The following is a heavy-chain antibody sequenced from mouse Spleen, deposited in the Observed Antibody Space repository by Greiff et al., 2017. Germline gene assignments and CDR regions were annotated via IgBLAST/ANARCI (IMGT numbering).Heavy chain of an antibody. CDR1: GFSLTSYG. Sequence: QVQLKQSGPGLVAPSQSLSITCTVSGFSLTSYGVDWVRQSPGKGLEWLGVIWGGGSTNYNSALKSRLSISKDNSKSQVFLKMNSLQTDDTAMYYCATKFITTALAYWGQGTLVTVSA. D-gene: IGHD1-2*01. V-gene: IGHV2-6*01. CDR2: IWGGGST. CDR3: ATKFITTALAY. J-gene: IGHJ3*01.